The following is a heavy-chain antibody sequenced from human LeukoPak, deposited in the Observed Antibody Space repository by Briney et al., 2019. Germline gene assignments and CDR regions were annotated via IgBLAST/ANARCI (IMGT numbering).Heavy chain of an antibody. CDR2: IKHDESET. V-gene: IGHV3-7*01. J-gene: IGHJ3*02. Sequence: PGGSLRLSCAASGFTISSHLMSWVRQVPGKGLESVAHIKHDESETYYVDTVRGRFIISRDNAKNSLYLQMNSLRVEDTAVYHCARGPTDFDASDIWGHGTLVTVSS. CDR3: ARGPTDFDASDI. CDR1: GFTISSHL.